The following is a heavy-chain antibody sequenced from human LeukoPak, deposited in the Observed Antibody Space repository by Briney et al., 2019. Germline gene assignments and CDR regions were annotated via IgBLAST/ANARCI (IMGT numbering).Heavy chain of an antibody. CDR1: GGSISSYY. Sequence: SETLSLTCTVSGGSISSYYWSWIRQPPGKGLEWIGYIYYSGSTNYNPSLKSRVTISVDTSKNQFSLKLSSVTAADAAVYYCARGNDYVGSYGMDVWGQGTTVTVSS. CDR3: ARGNDYVGSYGMDV. V-gene: IGHV4-59*01. J-gene: IGHJ6*02. D-gene: IGHD3-16*01. CDR2: IYYSGST.